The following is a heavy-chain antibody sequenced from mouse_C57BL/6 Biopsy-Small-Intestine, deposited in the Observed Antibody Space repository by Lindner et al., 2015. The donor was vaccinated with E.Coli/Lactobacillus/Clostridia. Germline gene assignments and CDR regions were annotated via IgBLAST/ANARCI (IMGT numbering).Heavy chain of an antibody. D-gene: IGHD4-1*01. J-gene: IGHJ1*03. CDR2: IRSKSNNYAT. CDR3: VRNWGYFDV. V-gene: IGHV10-1*01. Sequence: VQLQESGGGLVQPKGSLKLSCAASGFSFNTYAMNWVRQAPGKGLEWVARIRSKSNNYATYYADSVKDRFTISRDDSESMLYLQMNNLKTEDTAMYYCVRNWGYFDVWGTGTTVTVSS. CDR1: GFSFNTYA.